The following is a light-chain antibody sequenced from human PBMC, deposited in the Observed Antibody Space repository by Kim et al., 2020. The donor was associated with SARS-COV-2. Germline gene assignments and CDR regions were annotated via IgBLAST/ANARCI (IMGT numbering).Light chain of an antibody. CDR2: GAS. V-gene: IGKV3-20*01. CDR1: QSVSSNY. CDR3: QKYGTSPYT. Sequence: EIVLTQSPGTLSLSPGERATLSCRASQSVSSNYLAWYQQAPGQAPRILIYGASNRATGAPDRFSGSGSGTDFTLTIGRLEPEDFAVYYCQKYGTSPYTFGQGTKLEIK. J-gene: IGKJ2*01.